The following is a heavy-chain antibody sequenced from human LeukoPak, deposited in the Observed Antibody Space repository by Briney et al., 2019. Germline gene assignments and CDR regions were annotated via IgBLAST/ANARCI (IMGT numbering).Heavy chain of an antibody. CDR3: ARGVVPAAIPNWFDP. D-gene: IGHD2-2*02. J-gene: IGHJ5*02. CDR2: INTNTGNP. V-gene: IGHV7-4-1*02. Sequence: ASVKVSCKASGYTFTSYAMNWVRQAPGQGLEWMGWINTNTGNPTYAQGFTGRFVFSLDTSVSTAYLQISSLKAGDTAVYYCARGVVPAAIPNWFDPWGQGTLVTVSS. CDR1: GYTFTSYA.